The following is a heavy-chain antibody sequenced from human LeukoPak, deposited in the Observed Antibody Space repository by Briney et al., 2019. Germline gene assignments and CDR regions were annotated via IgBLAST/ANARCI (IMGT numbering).Heavy chain of an antibody. Sequence: GGSLRLSCAASGFTFSSYAMSWVRQAPGKGLEWVSAISGSGGSTYYADSVKGRFTISRDNAKNTLYLQMNSLRAEDTAVYYCARGQYGDYAFDIWGQGTMVTVSS. J-gene: IGHJ3*02. D-gene: IGHD4-17*01. CDR2: ISGSGGST. CDR3: ARGQYGDYAFDI. V-gene: IGHV3-23*01. CDR1: GFTFSSYA.